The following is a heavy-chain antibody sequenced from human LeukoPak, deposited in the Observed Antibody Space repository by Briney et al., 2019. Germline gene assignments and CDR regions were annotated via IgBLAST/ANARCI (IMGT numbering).Heavy chain of an antibody. V-gene: IGHV1-46*01. Sequence: GASVKVSCKASGYTCTSYYMHWVRQAPGQGLEWMGIINPSGGSTSYAQKFQGRVTMTRDTSTSTVYMELSSLRSEDTAVYYCARCLRGRERGYPAFYWGQGTLVTVSS. J-gene: IGHJ4*02. CDR1: GYTCTSYY. CDR2: INPSGGST. CDR3: ARCLRGRERGYPAFY. D-gene: IGHD5-12*01.